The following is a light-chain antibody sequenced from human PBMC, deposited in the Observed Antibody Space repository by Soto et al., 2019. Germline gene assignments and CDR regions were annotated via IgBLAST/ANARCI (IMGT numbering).Light chain of an antibody. V-gene: IGLV2-14*01. J-gene: IGLJ3*02. CDR1: TSDVGAYNY. Sequence: QSALTQPASVSGSPGQSVSIYCTGSTSDVGAYNYVAWYQHKPGKAPRLLIYEVDHRPSGISPRFSGSKSGNTASLTISGLQTDDEADYYCSSYTVINTAVFGGGTKLTVL. CDR2: EVD. CDR3: SSYTVINTAV.